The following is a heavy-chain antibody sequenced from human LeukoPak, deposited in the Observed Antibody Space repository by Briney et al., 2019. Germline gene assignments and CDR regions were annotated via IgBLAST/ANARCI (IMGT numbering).Heavy chain of an antibody. CDR1: GFTFSDYY. CDR2: ISGRSSYT. J-gene: IGHJ4*02. CDR3: AKGRNEDGDAALNY. D-gene: IGHD4-17*01. V-gene: IGHV3-11*05. Sequence: GGSLRLSCAASGFTFSDYYMTWIRQAPGKGLEWVSCISGRSSYTNYADSVKGRFTISRDNAKNSLYLEMNSLRAENTAAYHCAKGRNEDGDAALNYWGQGTLVTVSS.